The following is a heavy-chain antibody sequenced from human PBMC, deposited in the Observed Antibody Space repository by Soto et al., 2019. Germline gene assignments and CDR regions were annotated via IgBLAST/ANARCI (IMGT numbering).Heavy chain of an antibody. CDR1: GGSISSYY. D-gene: IGHD3-22*01. V-gene: IGHV4-59*01. CDR2: IYYSGST. Sequence: TSETLSLTCTVSGGSISSYYWSWIRQPPGKGLEWIGYIYYSGSTNNNPSLKSRVTISVDTSKNQFSLKLSSVTAADTAVYYCARSYDSSGYSWLDSWGQGTLVTVSS. CDR3: ARSYDSSGYSWLDS. J-gene: IGHJ5*01.